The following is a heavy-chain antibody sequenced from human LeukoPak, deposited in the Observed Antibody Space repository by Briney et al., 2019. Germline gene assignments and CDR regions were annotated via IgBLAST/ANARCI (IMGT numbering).Heavy chain of an antibody. CDR3: ARVRSDSSNWYGFTHAFDY. V-gene: IGHV4-39*07. CDR2: IYYSGST. Sequence: WVRQAPGKGLEWIGSIYYSGSTYYNPSLKSRVTISVDTSKNQFSLKLSSVTAADTAVYYCARVRSDSSNWYGFTHAFDYWGQGTLVTVSS. D-gene: IGHD6-13*01. J-gene: IGHJ4*02.